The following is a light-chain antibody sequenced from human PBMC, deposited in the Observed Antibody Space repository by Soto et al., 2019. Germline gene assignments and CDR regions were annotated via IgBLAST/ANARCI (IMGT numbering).Light chain of an antibody. CDR2: GAS. J-gene: IGKJ1*01. Sequence: EIVMTQSPATLSVSPGERATLSCRASQSVRSNLAWYQQKPGQSPRLLIYGASTRATGIPARFSGSGSGTEFTLTISSLQSEDFAVYYCQQYNNWPPWTFGQGIKVDIK. V-gene: IGKV3-15*01. CDR1: QSVRSN. CDR3: QQYNNWPPWT.